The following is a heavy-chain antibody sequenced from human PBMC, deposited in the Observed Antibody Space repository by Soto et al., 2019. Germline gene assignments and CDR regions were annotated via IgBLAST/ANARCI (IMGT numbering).Heavy chain of an antibody. CDR2: IYHTGST. D-gene: IGHD4-4*01. CDR1: GGSMSRGDYY. V-gene: IGHV4-30-4*01. CDR3: ARGMTTVTTFDY. J-gene: IGHJ4*02. Sequence: PSETLSLTCTVSGGSMSRGDYYWSWIRQPPGKGLEWIGFIYHTGSTYYSPSLKNRVAISVDTSKNQFSLKLSSVTAADTAVYYCARGMTTVTTFDYWGQGTLVTVSS.